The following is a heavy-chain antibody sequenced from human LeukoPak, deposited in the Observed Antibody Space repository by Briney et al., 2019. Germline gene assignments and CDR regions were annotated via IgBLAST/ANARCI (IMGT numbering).Heavy chain of an antibody. V-gene: IGHV1-18*01. CDR3: ARDGGVGEPHPFDY. Sequence: GASVKVSCKASGYTFTSYGISWVRQAPGQGLEWMGWISTYNGNTNYAQKLQGRVSMTTDTSTSTAYMDLRSLRSDDTAVYYCARDGGVGEPHPFDYWGQGTLVTVSS. D-gene: IGHD3-10*01. CDR2: ISTYNGNT. CDR1: GYTFTSYG. J-gene: IGHJ4*02.